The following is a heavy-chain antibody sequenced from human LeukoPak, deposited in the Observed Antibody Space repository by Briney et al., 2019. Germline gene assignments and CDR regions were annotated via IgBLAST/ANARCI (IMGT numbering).Heavy chain of an antibody. J-gene: IGHJ4*02. D-gene: IGHD3-10*01. CDR3: ARGMVRGVITPRYFDY. V-gene: IGHV3-23*01. CDR1: GFTFSNYG. Sequence: GGSLRLSCAASGFTFSNYGLSWVRQAPGKGLEWVSGITGSGGSTYYADTVKGRFTISRDNSKNTLYLQMNSLRAEDTAVYYCARGMVRGVITPRYFDYWGQGTLVTVSS. CDR2: ITGSGGST.